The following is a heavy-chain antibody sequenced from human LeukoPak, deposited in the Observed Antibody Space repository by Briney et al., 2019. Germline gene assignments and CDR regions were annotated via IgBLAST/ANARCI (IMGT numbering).Heavy chain of an antibody. V-gene: IGHV3-7*01. CDR3: ARVRGGEYTSSSGGFDY. D-gene: IGHD6-6*01. CDR2: IKQDGSEK. J-gene: IGHJ4*02. CDR1: GFTFSTYW. Sequence: GGSLRLSCAASGFTFSTYWMSRVRQAPGKGLEWVANIKQDGSEKYYVDSVKGRFTISRDNAKNSLWLQINTLRAEDTAVCYCARVRGGEYTSSSGGFDYWGQGTLVTVFS.